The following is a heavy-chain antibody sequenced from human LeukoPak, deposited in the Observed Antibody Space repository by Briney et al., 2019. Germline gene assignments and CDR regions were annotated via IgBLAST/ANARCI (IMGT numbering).Heavy chain of an antibody. Sequence: GGSLRLSCVASGFTFGKYWMSWVRQAPGKGLEWVANIKLDGSEKNYVDSVKGRFTISRDNTKNSLYLQMNSLRAEDTAVYYCARAAYDSSGYLTLWGLGTLVTVSS. J-gene: IGHJ4*02. V-gene: IGHV3-7*01. CDR3: ARAAYDSSGYLTL. CDR2: IKLDGSEK. D-gene: IGHD3-22*01. CDR1: GFTFGKYW.